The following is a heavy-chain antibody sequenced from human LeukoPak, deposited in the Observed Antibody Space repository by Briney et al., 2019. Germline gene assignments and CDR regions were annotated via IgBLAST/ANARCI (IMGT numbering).Heavy chain of an antibody. CDR3: ARGAEYYYDSSGYPY. J-gene: IGHJ4*02. V-gene: IGHV1-69*06. CDR1: GGTFSSYA. CDR2: IIPIFGTA. Sequence: SVKVSCKASGGTFSSYAISWVRQAPGQGLEWMGGIIPIFGTANYAQKFQGRVTITADKSTSTAYMELRSLRSDDTAVYYCARGAEYYYDSSGYPYWGQGTLVTVSS. D-gene: IGHD3-22*01.